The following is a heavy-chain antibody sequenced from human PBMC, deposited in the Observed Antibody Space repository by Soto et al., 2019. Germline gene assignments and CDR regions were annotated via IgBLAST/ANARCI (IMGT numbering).Heavy chain of an antibody. Sequence: QITLKESGPTLVKPTQTLTLTCTVSGISLSTTGVGVAWIRQPPGKALEWLAVIYWADDKEYSPSLKNRLTITKDTYKNQVVLMTTNMDRVDTATYYCAHTHYRGVIPNPFDYWGQGTPVTVSS. CDR2: IYWADDK. CDR1: GISLSTTGVG. CDR3: AHTHYRGVIPNPFDY. J-gene: IGHJ4*02. V-gene: IGHV2-5*02. D-gene: IGHD3-10*01.